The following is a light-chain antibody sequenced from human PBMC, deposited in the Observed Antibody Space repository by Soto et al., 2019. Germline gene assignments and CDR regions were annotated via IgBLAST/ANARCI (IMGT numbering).Light chain of an antibody. Sequence: QSALTQPASVSGSPGQSITISCTGTSSDVGSYSLVSWYQQHPGKAHKVIIYEVSKRPSGVSNRFSGSKSGNTASLIVFGFQAEDEADYCCCSYAGSSTLYVFGSGTKVTVL. V-gene: IGLV2-23*02. CDR2: EVS. CDR1: SSDVGSYSL. J-gene: IGLJ1*01. CDR3: CSYAGSSTLYV.